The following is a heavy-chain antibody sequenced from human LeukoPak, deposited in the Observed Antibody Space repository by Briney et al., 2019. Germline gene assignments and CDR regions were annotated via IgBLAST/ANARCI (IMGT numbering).Heavy chain of an antibody. Sequence: SETLSLTCSVSGDSINNYYWSWIRQPPGKGLEWIGYIYYSGSSNYNPSLKSRVTISVDSSKNQFSLKLSSVTAADTAVYYCARWGEGGTTWSFDYWGQGTLVIVSS. CDR1: GDSINNYY. CDR3: ARWGEGGTTWSFDY. V-gene: IGHV4-59*13. CDR2: IYYSGSS. J-gene: IGHJ4*02. D-gene: IGHD1-26*01.